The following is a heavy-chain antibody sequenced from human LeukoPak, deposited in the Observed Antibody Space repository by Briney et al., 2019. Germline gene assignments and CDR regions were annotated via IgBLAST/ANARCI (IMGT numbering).Heavy chain of an antibody. Sequence: SETLSLTCAVNGDSFTAYSWNWIRQSPGKGLAWIGEISHSGRTHYNPSLASRVTFSLDTSKTQFSLELKSVTAAGTAVYYCARAGTEAMTTPAYPVFYYFYLDVWGTGTTVTVS. V-gene: IGHV4-34*01. D-gene: IGHD4-11*01. J-gene: IGHJ6*03. CDR3: ARAGTEAMTTPAYPVFYYFYLDV. CDR2: ISHSGRT. CDR1: GDSFTAYS.